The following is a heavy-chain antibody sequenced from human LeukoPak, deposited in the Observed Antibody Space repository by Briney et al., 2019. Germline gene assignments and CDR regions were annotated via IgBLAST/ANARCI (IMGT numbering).Heavy chain of an antibody. V-gene: IGHV1-2*02. CDR2: INPNSGGT. J-gene: IGHJ4*02. Sequence: ASVKVSCKASGGTFSSYAISWVRQAPGQGLEWMGWINPNSGGTNYAQKFQGRVTMTRDTSISTAYMELSRLRSDDTAVYYCARAPLIVGAFLDDYWGQGTLVTVSS. D-gene: IGHD1-26*01. CDR1: GGTFSSYA. CDR3: ARAPLIVGAFLDDY.